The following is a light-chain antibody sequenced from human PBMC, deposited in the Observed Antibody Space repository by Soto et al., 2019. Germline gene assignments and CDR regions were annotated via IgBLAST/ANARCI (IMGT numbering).Light chain of an antibody. V-gene: IGLV2-23*01. CDR2: EGS. J-gene: IGLJ1*01. Sequence: QSVLTQPASVSGSPGQSITISCTGTSSDVGSYNLVSWYQQHPGKAPKLMIYEGSKRPSGVSNRFSGSKSGNTASLTISGLQAEDEADYYCCSYAGSSTFSFGTGTQLTVL. CDR3: CSYAGSSTFS. CDR1: SSDVGSYNL.